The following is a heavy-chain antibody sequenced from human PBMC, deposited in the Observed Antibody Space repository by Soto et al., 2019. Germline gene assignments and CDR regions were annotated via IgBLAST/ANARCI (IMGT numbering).Heavy chain of an antibody. CDR2: INHSGGT. CDR1: GGSFSRYY. V-gene: IGHV4-34*01. D-gene: IGHD5-12*01. J-gene: IGHJ5*02. CDR3: ARGEGRLVGTWFDP. Sequence: PSETLSLTCDVYGGSFSRYYWNWIRQPPGKGLEWLGEINHSGGTNYNPSLESRVTISLDTSKTQFSLKLTSVTAADTAVYYCARGEGRLVGTWFDPWGQGTLVTVSS.